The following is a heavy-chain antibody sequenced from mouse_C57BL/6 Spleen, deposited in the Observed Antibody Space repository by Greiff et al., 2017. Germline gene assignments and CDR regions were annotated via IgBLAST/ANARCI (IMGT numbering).Heavy chain of an antibody. CDR2: ISYDGSN. CDR1: GYSITSGYY. V-gene: IGHV3-6*01. CDR3: AREGAGNYGYFDV. J-gene: IGHJ1*03. Sequence: EVKVEESGPGLVKPSQSLSLTCSVTGYSITSGYYWNWIRQFPGNKLEWMGYISYDGSNNYNPSLKNRISITRDTSKNQFFLKLNSVTTEDTATYYCAREGAGNYGYFDVWGTGTTVTVSS. D-gene: IGHD2-1*01.